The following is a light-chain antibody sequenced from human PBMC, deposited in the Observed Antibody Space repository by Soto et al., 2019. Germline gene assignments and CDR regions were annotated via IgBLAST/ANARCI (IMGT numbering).Light chain of an antibody. Sequence: QPVLTQSPSASASLGASVKLTCTLSSGHSSYAIAWHQQQPEKGPRYLMNLNSDGSHTKGDGIPDRFSGSSSGAERYPSISSLQSEDEADYYCQTWGSGIRVFGGGTKVTVL. V-gene: IGLV4-69*01. CDR3: QTWGSGIRV. CDR1: SGHSSYA. CDR2: LNSDGSH. J-gene: IGLJ3*02.